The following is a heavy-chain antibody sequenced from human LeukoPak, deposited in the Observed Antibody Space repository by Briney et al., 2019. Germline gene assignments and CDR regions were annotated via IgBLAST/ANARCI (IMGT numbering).Heavy chain of an antibody. V-gene: IGHV4-61*01. Sequence: PSETLPLTCTVSGGSVSSGTYYWSWIRQPPGKGLEWIGYIFYTGSTNYNPSLKSRVTISVDTSKNQFSLKLSSVTAADTAVYYCARDRSTMIDYWGQGTLVSVSS. CDR3: ARDRSTMIDY. CDR1: GGSVSSGTYY. J-gene: IGHJ4*02. D-gene: IGHD3-22*01. CDR2: IFYTGST.